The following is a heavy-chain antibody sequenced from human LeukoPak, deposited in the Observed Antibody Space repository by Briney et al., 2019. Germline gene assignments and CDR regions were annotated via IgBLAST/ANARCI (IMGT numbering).Heavy chain of an antibody. Sequence: GGSLRLSCAASGFTFSSYAMHWVRQAPGKGLEWVAVISYDGSNKYYADSVKGRFTISRDKSKNTLYLQMNSLRAEDTAVYYCAREESWSFDYWGQGTLVTVSS. CDR3: AREESWSFDY. D-gene: IGHD6-13*01. CDR1: GFTFSSYA. V-gene: IGHV3-30-3*01. J-gene: IGHJ4*02. CDR2: ISYDGSNK.